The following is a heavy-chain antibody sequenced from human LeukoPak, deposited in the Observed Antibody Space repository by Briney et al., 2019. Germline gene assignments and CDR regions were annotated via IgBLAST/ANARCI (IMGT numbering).Heavy chain of an antibody. Sequence: PGGSLRLSCAASGFTFSSYAMHWVRQAPGKGLEWVSTISGSDGDTYYADSVKGRFTISRDNSKNTLYLQMNSLRAEDTAVYYCAKQWELHPIDYWGQGTLVTVSS. V-gene: IGHV3-23*01. CDR1: GFTFSSYA. CDR3: AKQWELHPIDY. D-gene: IGHD1-26*01. CDR2: ISGSDGDT. J-gene: IGHJ4*02.